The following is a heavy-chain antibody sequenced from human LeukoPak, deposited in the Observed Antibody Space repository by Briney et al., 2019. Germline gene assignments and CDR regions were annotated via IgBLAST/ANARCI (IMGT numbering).Heavy chain of an antibody. V-gene: IGHV4-39*01. CDR3: SRLPTDLLAFDY. CDR2: IYYSGDT. CDR1: GGSISSSSHY. Sequence: PSETLSLTCSVSGGSISSSSHYWGWIRQPPGKGLEWIGSIYYSGDTYYNPTLKSRVTISVDTSENQFSLKLSSVTAADTAVYYCSRLPTDLLAFDYWGQETLVTVSS. J-gene: IGHJ4*02. D-gene: IGHD2-8*02.